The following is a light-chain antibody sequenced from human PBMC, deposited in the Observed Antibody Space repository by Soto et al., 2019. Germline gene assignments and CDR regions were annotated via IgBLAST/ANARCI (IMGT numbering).Light chain of an antibody. CDR1: SPNIGGNA. V-gene: IGLV1-44*01. Sequence: QSVLTQPPSASGTPGQRVTISCSGSSPNIGGNAVNWYQQLPGTAPKVLIYSNNQRPSGVPDRFSGSKSGTSASLAISGLQAEDEADYYWAAWDDSLNGYVFGTGTKLTVL. CDR2: SNN. J-gene: IGLJ1*01. CDR3: AAWDDSLNGYV.